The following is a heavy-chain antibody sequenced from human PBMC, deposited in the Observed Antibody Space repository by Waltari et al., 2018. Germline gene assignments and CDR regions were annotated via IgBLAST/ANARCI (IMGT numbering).Heavy chain of an antibody. CDR2: ISGDGSTI. D-gene: IGHD3-3*01. V-gene: IGHV3-74*01. CDR3: ARGADL. J-gene: IGHJ4*02. Sequence: EVQLVESGGGLVQPGGSLRLYCAASGSTLCGTCLHWVRQVPGKGLWWVSRISGDGSTINYADSVKGRFTISRDTAKNTLYLQMNSLRAEDTAVYYCARGADLRGQGILVTVSS. CDR1: GSTLCGTC.